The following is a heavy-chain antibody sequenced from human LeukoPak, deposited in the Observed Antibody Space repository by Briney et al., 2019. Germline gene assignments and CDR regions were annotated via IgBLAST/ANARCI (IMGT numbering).Heavy chain of an antibody. Sequence: GGSLRLSCAASGSTFSSYSMNWVRQAPGKGLEWVSSISSSSSYIYYADSVKGRFTISRDNAKNSLYLQMNSLRAEDTAVYYCAREVAAAARGFNWFDPWGQGTLVTVSS. CDR3: AREVAAAARGFNWFDP. CDR1: GSTFSSYS. D-gene: IGHD6-13*01. J-gene: IGHJ5*02. CDR2: ISSSSSYI. V-gene: IGHV3-21*01.